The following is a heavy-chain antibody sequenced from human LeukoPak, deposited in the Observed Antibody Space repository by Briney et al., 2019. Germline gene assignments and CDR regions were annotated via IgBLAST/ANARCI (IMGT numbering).Heavy chain of an antibody. J-gene: IGHJ4*02. D-gene: IGHD2-8*02. Sequence: SETLSLTCTVSGGSISSYYWSWIRQPPGKGLEWIGYIYYSGSTNYNPSLKSRVTISVDTSKNQFSLKLSSVTAADTAVYYCARDGFGGVVYYWGQGTLATVSS. V-gene: IGHV4-59*01. CDR1: GGSISSYY. CDR2: IYYSGST. CDR3: ARDGFGGVVYY.